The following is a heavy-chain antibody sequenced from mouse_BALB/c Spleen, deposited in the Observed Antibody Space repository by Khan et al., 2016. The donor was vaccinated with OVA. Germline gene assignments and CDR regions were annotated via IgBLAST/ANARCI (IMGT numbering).Heavy chain of an antibody. CDR1: GFNIKDTY. CDR3: ARISA. D-gene: IGHD1-3*01. V-gene: IGHV14-3*02. Sequence: VQLQQSGAELAKPGASVKLSCTASGFNIKDTYMHWVKQRPEQGLEWIGRIDPANGTTKYDPKFQGKATITADTSSNTAYLQLRSLTSEDNAVDYWARISAWGQRTTVTVSS. J-gene: IGHJ2*01. CDR2: IDPANGTT.